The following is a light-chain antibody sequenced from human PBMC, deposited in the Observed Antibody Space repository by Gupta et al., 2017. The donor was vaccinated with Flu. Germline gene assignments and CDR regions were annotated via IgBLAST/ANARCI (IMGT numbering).Light chain of an antibody. V-gene: IGLV2-14*01. Sequence: QSALTQPASVSGSPGQSITISCTGASVDVSDYNSVSWYQRYPGKAPKRIIYEVTNRPSGVSKRFSGSKSGNTASLTISGLQAEDEADYYCTSYIGYNTGVFGGGTKLTGL. CDR2: EVT. CDR3: TSYIGYNTGV. CDR1: SVDVSDYNS. J-gene: IGLJ3*02.